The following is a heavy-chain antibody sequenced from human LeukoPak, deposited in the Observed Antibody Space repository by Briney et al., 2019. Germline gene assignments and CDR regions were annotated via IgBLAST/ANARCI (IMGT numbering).Heavy chain of an antibody. D-gene: IGHD3-22*01. CDR2: INPNSGGT. Sequence: GASVTVSFTASGYTFTGYYMHWVRQAPGQGLEWMGWINPNSGGTNYAQKFQGRVTMTRDMSISTAYMELSRLRSDDTAVYYCASDARDYYDSSGYQHFGYWGQGTLVTVSS. J-gene: IGHJ4*02. V-gene: IGHV1-2*02. CDR3: ASDARDYYDSSGYQHFGY. CDR1: GYTFTGYY.